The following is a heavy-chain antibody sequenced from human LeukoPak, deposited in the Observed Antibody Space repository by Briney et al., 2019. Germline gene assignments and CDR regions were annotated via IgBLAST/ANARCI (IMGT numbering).Heavy chain of an antibody. D-gene: IGHD1-26*01. Sequence: SETLSLTCIVSGYSVSSGYYWGWVRQPPGKGLEWIGSISHSESTYHNPSLKSRVTISLDKSKNQFSLRLRSVSAADTAVYYCEREGDVVGATIASWGPGTLVTVSS. CDR1: GYSVSSGYY. V-gene: IGHV4-38-2*02. CDR2: ISHSEST. CDR3: EREGDVVGATIAS. J-gene: IGHJ4*02.